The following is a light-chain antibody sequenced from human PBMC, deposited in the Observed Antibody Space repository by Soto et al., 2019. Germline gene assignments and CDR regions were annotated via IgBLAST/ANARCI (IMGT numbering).Light chain of an antibody. J-gene: IGKJ4*02. CDR2: GAS. CDR1: QSVGST. Sequence: EILMTQSPATLSVSPGERVILSCRASQSVGSTFAWYQHKPGQAPRLLIRGASTRATGVPARFSGSGSGTEFTLTISSLQSEDFAVYYCQQYSTSLTFGGGTKLEIK. V-gene: IGKV3-15*01. CDR3: QQYSTSLT.